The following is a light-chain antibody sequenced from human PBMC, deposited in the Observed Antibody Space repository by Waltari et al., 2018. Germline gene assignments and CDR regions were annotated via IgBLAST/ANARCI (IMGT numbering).Light chain of an antibody. Sequence: QSALTQPASVSGSPGQSITISCTGTSSHVGGYKSVSWYQQHPGKAPKLMIYGVSNRPSGVSNRFSGSKSGNTASLIISGLQAEDEADYYCSSYTSSSTRVFGTGTKVTVL. V-gene: IGLV2-14*03. J-gene: IGLJ1*01. CDR3: SSYTSSSTRV. CDR2: GVS. CDR1: SSHVGGYKS.